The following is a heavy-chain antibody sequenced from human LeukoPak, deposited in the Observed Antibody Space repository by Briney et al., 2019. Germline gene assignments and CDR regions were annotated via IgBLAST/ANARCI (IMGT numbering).Heavy chain of an antibody. J-gene: IGHJ3*02. CDR2: IYYSGST. Sequence: PSETLSPTCTVSGGSISSSSYYWGWIRQPPGKGLEWIGSIYYSGSTYYNPSLKSRVTISVDTSKNQFSLKLSSVTAADTAVYYCARSVRKEDAFDIWGQGTMVTVSS. CDR3: ARSVRKEDAFDI. V-gene: IGHV4-39*01. CDR1: GGSISSSSYY. D-gene: IGHD2-8*01.